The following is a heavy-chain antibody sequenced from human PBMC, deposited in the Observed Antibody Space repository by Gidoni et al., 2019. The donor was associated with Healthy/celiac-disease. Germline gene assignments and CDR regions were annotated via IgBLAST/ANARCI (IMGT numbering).Heavy chain of an antibody. Sequence: QVQLVQSGAEVKKPGSSVTVSCKASGGTFSSYAISWVRQAPGQGLEWMGRIIPILGIANYAKKCQGRVTITADKSTSTAYMERSSLRSEDTAVYYWARVYSGYAVDYWGQGTLVTVSA. CDR2: IIPILGIA. D-gene: IGHD5-12*01. CDR3: ARVYSGYAVDY. J-gene: IGHJ4*02. CDR1: GGTFSSYA. V-gene: IGHV1-69*04.